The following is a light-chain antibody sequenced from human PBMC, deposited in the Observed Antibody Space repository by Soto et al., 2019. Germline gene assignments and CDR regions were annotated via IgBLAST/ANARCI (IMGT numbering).Light chain of an antibody. CDR1: QSISIY. J-gene: IGKJ4*01. V-gene: IGKV1-39*01. Sequence: DIQLTQSPSSLSASVGDRVTITCRASQSISIYLNWYQHKPGRAPKLLIFGAATLHTGVPPRFSGRGSGTNFTLTITSLQPEDFATYYCPQSYTSLALTFGGGTKVEI. CDR3: PQSYTSLALT. CDR2: GAA.